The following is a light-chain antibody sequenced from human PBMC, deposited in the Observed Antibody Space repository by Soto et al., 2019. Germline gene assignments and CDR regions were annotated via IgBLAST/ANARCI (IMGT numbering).Light chain of an antibody. Sequence: QSALTQPASVSGSPGQSITISFTGTSSDVGGYNYVSWYQQHPGKAPKLMIYDVSNRPSGVSNRFSGSKSGNTASLTISGLQAEDEADYYCSSYTSSSTLEGVFGTGTKLTVL. J-gene: IGLJ1*01. V-gene: IGLV2-14*01. CDR2: DVS. CDR3: SSYTSSSTLEGV. CDR1: SSDVGGYNY.